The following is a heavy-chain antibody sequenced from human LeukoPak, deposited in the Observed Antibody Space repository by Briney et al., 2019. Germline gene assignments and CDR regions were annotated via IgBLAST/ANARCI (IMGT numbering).Heavy chain of an antibody. CDR1: GYTFTSYG. V-gene: IGHV1-18*04. D-gene: IGHD3-10*01. CDR2: ISAYNGNT. Sequence: ASVRVSCKASGYTFTSYGISWVRQAPGQGLEWMGWISAYNGNTNYAQKLQGRVTMTTDTPTSTAYMELRGLRSDDTAVYYCAREAPPQRYYGSGSYGIDVWGKETTVSVSS. CDR3: AREAPPQRYYGSGSYGIDV. J-gene: IGHJ6*04.